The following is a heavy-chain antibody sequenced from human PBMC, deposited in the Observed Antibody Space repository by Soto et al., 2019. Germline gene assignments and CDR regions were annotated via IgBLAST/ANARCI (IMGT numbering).Heavy chain of an antibody. V-gene: IGHV3-53*01. CDR3: ARIGVVAGLPQNFDL. Sequence: GLSLKLSCAVSGFTVSGNYIRWIRQAPGKGLEWVSVIHSDGNTYHSGSVWGRFTISRDNSKNTVFLQMNSLRAEDTAVYFCARIGVVAGLPQNFDLWGRGTLVTVSS. CDR2: IHSDGNT. D-gene: IGHD6-6*01. J-gene: IGHJ2*01. CDR1: GFTVSGNY.